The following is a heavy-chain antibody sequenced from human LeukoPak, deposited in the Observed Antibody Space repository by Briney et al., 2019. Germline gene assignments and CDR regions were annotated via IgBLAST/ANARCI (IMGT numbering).Heavy chain of an antibody. Sequence: GGSLRLSRAVSGFTLSDYAMNWVRQAPGKGLEWVSTISGSGVSTYYADSVKGRFTISRDISKNTLYLQMNSLRAGDTAVYYCAKYYDFWSGYQYTSDYYYYYSMDVWGHGTTVTVSS. CDR1: GFTLSDYA. J-gene: IGHJ6*02. V-gene: IGHV3-23*01. CDR2: ISGSGVST. D-gene: IGHD3-3*01. CDR3: AKYYDFWSGYQYTSDYYYYYSMDV.